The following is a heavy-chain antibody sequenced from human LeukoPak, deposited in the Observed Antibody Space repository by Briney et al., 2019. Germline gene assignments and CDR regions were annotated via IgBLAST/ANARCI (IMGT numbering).Heavy chain of an antibody. Sequence: GGSLRLSCAASGFTFSSYAMSWVRQAPGKGLEWVSAISGSGGSTYYADSVKGRFTISRENAKNSLYLQMNSLRAGDTAVYYCARGNSGYDGSFDYWGQGTLVTVSS. CDR1: GFTFSSYA. V-gene: IGHV3-23*01. CDR3: ARGNSGYDGSFDY. D-gene: IGHD5-12*01. J-gene: IGHJ4*02. CDR2: ISGSGGST.